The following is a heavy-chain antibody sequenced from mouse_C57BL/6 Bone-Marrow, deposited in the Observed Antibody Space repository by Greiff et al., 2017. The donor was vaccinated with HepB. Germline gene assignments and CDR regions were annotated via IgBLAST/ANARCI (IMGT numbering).Heavy chain of an antibody. Sequence: QVQLKESGPELVKPGASVKISCKASGYSFTSYYIHWVKQRPGQGLEWIGWIYPGSGNTKYNEKFKGKATLTADKSSSTAYMQLSSLTSEDSAVYYCAREELLDYWGQGTTLTVSS. CDR2: IYPGSGNT. CDR3: AREELLDY. D-gene: IGHD1-1*01. CDR1: GYSFTSYY. V-gene: IGHV1-66*01. J-gene: IGHJ2*01.